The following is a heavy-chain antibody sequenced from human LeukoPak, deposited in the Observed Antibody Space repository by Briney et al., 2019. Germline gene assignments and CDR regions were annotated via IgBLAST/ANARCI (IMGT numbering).Heavy chain of an antibody. V-gene: IGHV4-59*01. Sequence: PSETLSLTCTVSGGSISSYYWSWIRQPPGKGLEWIGYIYYSGSTNYNPSLKSRVTISVDTSKNQFSLKLSSVTAADTAVYYCAREQRGGAFDIWGQGTVVTVSS. CDR2: IYYSGST. D-gene: IGHD5-24*01. CDR1: GGSISSYY. J-gene: IGHJ3*02. CDR3: AREQRGGAFDI.